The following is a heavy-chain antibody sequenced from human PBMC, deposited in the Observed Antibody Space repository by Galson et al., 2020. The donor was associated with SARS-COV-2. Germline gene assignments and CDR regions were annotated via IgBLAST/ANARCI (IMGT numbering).Heavy chain of an antibody. CDR3: AKDLVRGIGYMDV. J-gene: IGHJ6*03. Sequence: GESLKISCAASGFTFSSYGMHWVRQAPGKGLEWVAVISYDGSNKYYADSVKGRFTISRDDSKNMLYLQMNGLRADDTAVYYCAKDLVRGIGYMDVWGSGTTVTISS. D-gene: IGHD3-10*01. CDR1: GFTFSSYG. V-gene: IGHV3-30*18. CDR2: ISYDGSNK.